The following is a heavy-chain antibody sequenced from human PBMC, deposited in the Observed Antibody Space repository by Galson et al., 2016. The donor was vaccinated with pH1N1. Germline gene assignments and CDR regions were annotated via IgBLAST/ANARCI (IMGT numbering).Heavy chain of an antibody. CDR3: ARDPGASDWA. Sequence: SLRLSCAASGFTVNNNYMNWVRQAPGKGLEWVSLIYSRGTTHYADSVRGRFTISRDKNTLYLQMNSLRVEDTAVYYCARDPGASDWAWGQGTLVTVSS. J-gene: IGHJ5*02. D-gene: IGHD6-19*01. CDR2: IYSRGTT. CDR1: GFTVNNNY. V-gene: IGHV3-66*01.